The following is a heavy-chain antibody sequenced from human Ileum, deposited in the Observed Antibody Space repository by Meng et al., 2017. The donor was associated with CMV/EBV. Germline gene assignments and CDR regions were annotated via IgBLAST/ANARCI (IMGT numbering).Heavy chain of an antibody. J-gene: IGHJ5*02. CDR2: FYYSGST. CDR1: GGSIRGSSYY. D-gene: IGHD2-2*01. V-gene: IGHV4-39*01. CDR3: ARQNCSLTSCSFGGWFDP. Sequence: QLPLQQAGPGMVNPSEPRPLTCTVSGGSIRGSSYYWGWVRQPTGKGMEWIGNFYYSGSTYYNPSLQRRVTISVDTSKQHFSLKLSSVTAADTAVYYCARQNCSLTSCSFGGWFDPWGQGTLVTVSS.